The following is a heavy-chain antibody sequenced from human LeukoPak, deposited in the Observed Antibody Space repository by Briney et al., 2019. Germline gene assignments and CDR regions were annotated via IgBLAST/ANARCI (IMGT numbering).Heavy chain of an antibody. CDR1: GGSINNYY. CDR2: IYYSGST. V-gene: IGHV4-59*01. Sequence: SETLSLTCTVSGGSINNYYWSWIRQPPGKGLEWIGYIYYSGSTNYNPSLKSRVTISVDTSKNQFSLKLSSVTAADTAVYYCARRRDTAMVKGRFDAFDIWGQGTMVTVSS. J-gene: IGHJ3*02. D-gene: IGHD5-18*01. CDR3: ARRRDTAMVKGRFDAFDI.